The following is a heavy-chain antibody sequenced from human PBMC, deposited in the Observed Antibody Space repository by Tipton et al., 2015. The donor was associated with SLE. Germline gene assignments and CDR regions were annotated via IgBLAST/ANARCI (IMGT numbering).Heavy chain of an antibody. CDR3: ATQSSSGTFDY. V-gene: IGHV4-59*01. CDR1: GGSISDYY. CDR2: VHYSGST. Sequence: LSLTCTVSGGSISDYYWSWIRQPPGKGLEWIGSVHYSGSTNYNASLKSRVTISVDTSKNQFSLKLSSVTAADTAVYYCATQSSSGTFDYWGQGTLVTVSS. J-gene: IGHJ4*02. D-gene: IGHD6-13*01.